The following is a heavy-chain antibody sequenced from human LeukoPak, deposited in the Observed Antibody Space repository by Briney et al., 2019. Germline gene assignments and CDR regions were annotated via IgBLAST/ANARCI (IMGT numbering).Heavy chain of an antibody. Sequence: GGALRLSCAASGFTFAHYAMHWVRLVSGQGLEWVSSLSLNSDHIASADSVKGRFTISTDNANNFLHLQMNTLRSEDTALSYCVKGDWGDIWGQGTMVTVSS. J-gene: IGHJ3*02. D-gene: IGHD7-27*01. V-gene: IGHV3-9*01. CDR1: GFTFAHYA. CDR2: LSLNSDHI. CDR3: VKGDWGDI.